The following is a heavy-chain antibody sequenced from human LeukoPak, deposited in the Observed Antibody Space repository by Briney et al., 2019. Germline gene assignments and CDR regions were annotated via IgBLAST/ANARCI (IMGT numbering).Heavy chain of an antibody. V-gene: IGHV3-53*01. CDR1: GFTVSSNY. CDR2: IYSGGSP. D-gene: IGHD6-25*01. Sequence: GGSLRLSCAASGFTVSSNYMSWVRQAPGKGLEWVSGIYSGGSPYYADSVKGRFTISRDNSKNTLYLQMNGLRAEDTAMYYCARGASGPWGNWFDPWGQGTLVTVSS. CDR3: ARGASGPWGNWFDP. J-gene: IGHJ5*02.